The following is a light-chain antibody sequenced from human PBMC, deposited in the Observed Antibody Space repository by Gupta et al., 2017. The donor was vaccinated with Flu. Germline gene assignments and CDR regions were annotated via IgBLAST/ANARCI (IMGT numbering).Light chain of an antibody. CDR3: TQSQQFPRT. Sequence: ISCKTSQSLLHSDGRTYLYWYLQKAGQAPQLLIYEVSNRFSGVPDRFSGSGSGTDFTLKISRVEAEDFGVYYCTQSQQFPRTFGQGTKLEI. CDR1: QSLLHSDGRTY. CDR2: EVS. V-gene: IGKV2D-29*01. J-gene: IGKJ2*01.